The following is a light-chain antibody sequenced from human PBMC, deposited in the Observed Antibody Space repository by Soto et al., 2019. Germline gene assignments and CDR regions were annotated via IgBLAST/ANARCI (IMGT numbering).Light chain of an antibody. J-gene: IGKJ5*01. CDR3: QQYVSPPIT. CDR2: GAS. V-gene: IGKV3-20*01. CDR1: QSVNRY. Sequence: EIVLTQSPGTLSLSPGERATLSCWASQSVNRYLVWYQQKPGQAPRLLMYGASSRATGIPDRFSGSGSGTDFTLTISRLEPEDFAVYYCQQYVSPPITFGQGTRLEIK.